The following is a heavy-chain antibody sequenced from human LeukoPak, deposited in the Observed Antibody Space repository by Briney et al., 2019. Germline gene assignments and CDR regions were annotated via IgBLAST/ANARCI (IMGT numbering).Heavy chain of an antibody. V-gene: IGHV4-39*01. J-gene: IGHJ4*02. CDR1: GVSISSSSHY. CDR2: IYYSGST. D-gene: IGHD3-10*01. CDR3: ARQGGLYSRGVTHFDY. Sequence: PSETLSLTCTVSGVSISSSSHYWGWIRQPPGKGREWIGSIYYSGSTYYHPSLKSRVTISVDTSKNQFSLKLSSVTAADTAVYYCARQGGLYSRGVTHFDYWGQGTLVTVSS.